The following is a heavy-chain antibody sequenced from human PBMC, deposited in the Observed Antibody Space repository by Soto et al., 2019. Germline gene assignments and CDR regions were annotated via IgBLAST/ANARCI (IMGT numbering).Heavy chain of an antibody. CDR1: GGSISSGGYY. D-gene: IGHD2-2*02. Sequence: PSETLSLTCTVSGGSISSGGYYWSWIRQHPGKGLEWIGYIYYSGSTYYNPSLKSRVTISVDTSKNQFSLKLSSVTAADTAVYYCARTSRVVPAAIANWFDPWGQGTLVTVSS. CDR3: ARTSRVVPAAIANWFDP. J-gene: IGHJ5*02. V-gene: IGHV4-31*03. CDR2: IYYSGST.